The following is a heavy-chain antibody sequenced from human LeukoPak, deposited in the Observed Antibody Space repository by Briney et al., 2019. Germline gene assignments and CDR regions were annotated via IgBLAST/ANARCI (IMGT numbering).Heavy chain of an antibody. V-gene: IGHV3-48*01. D-gene: IGHD5-18*01. Sequence: GGSLRLSCAASGFTFSTYSMNWVRQAPGEGLEWVSYISSSSSTIYYADSVRGRLTISRDNAKNSLYLQMNSLRAEDTAVYYCARESRGAEPPRGYFCCRGPGTPV. J-gene: IGHJ4*02. CDR1: GFTFSTYS. CDR3: ARESRGAEPPRGYFCC. CDR2: ISSSSSTI.